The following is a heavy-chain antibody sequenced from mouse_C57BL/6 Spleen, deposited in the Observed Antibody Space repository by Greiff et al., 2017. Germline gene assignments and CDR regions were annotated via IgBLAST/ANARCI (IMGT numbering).Heavy chain of an antibody. V-gene: IGHV5-4*01. J-gene: IGHJ4*01. CDR3: ARDGIYYYGSSRDAMDY. CDR1: RFTFSSYA. D-gene: IGHD1-1*01. Sequence: DVHLVESGGGLVKPGGSLKLSCAASRFTFSSYAMSWVRQTPEKRLEWVATISDGGSYTYYPDNVKGRFTISRDNAKNNLYLQMSHLKSEDTAMYYCARDGIYYYGSSRDAMDYWGQGTSVTVSS. CDR2: ISDGGSYT.